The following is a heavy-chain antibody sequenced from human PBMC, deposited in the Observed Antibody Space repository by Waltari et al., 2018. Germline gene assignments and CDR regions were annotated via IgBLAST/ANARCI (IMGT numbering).Heavy chain of an antibody. CDR3: ARGPYCCGDCLSGAYYYGMDV. Sequence: QVQLQQWGAGLLKPSETLSLTCAVYGGSFSGYYWSWIRQPPGKGLEWIGEINHSGSTNYNPSLKSRVTISVDTSKNQFSLKLSSVTAADTAVYYCARGPYCCGDCLSGAYYYGMDVWGQGTTVTVSS. CDR2: INHSGST. CDR1: GGSFSGYY. J-gene: IGHJ6*02. D-gene: IGHD2-21*02. V-gene: IGHV4-34*01.